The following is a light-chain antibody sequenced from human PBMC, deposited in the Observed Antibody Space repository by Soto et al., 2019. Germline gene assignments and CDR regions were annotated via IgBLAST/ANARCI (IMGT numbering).Light chain of an antibody. CDR3: QQYNNWPHT. CDR1: QSISSS. Sequence: EIVMTQSPATLSVSPGERATLSCRASQSISSSLAWYQQKPGQAPRLLIYAASTRATGGPARFSGSGSETEFTLTISSLQSEDFAIYYCQQYNNWPHTFGQGTKVEIK. CDR2: AAS. V-gene: IGKV3-15*01. J-gene: IGKJ1*01.